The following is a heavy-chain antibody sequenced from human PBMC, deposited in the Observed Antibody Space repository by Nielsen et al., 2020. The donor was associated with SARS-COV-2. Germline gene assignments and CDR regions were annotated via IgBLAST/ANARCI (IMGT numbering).Heavy chain of an antibody. Sequence: GGSLRLSCAASGFTFSSYGMHWVRQAPGKGLEWVSAISGSGGSTYYADSVKGRFTISRDNSKNTLYLQMNSLRAEDTAVYYCAKDKRITIFGVVIIPTTCFDYWGQGTLVTVSS. CDR3: AKDKRITIFGVVIIPTTCFDY. V-gene: IGHV3-23*01. CDR2: ISGSGGST. D-gene: IGHD3-3*01. J-gene: IGHJ4*02. CDR1: GFTFSSYG.